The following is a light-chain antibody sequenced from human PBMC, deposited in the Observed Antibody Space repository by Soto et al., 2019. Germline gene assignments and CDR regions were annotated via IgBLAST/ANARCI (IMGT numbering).Light chain of an antibody. CDR3: QTWGTP. CDR1: SGHSSYA. Sequence: QPVLTQSPSASASLGASVKLTCTLSSGHSSYAIAWHQQQPEKGPRYLMKLNSDGSHSKGDGIPDRFSGSSSGAERYLTISSLQSEDEADYYCQTWGTPFGTGTKVTVL. CDR2: LNSDGSH. V-gene: IGLV4-69*01. J-gene: IGLJ1*01.